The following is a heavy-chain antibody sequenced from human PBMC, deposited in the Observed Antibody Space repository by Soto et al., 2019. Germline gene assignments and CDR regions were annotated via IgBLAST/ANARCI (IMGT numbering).Heavy chain of an antibody. J-gene: IGHJ4*02. Sequence: TLSLTCGVSGGSLSGATYSWNWIRQPPGKGLEWIGYIFPSGTTYYNPSLKSRVTISIDVSKNQFSLSLRSLTAADTAVYYCARSREFDYWSQGTLVTVSS. CDR2: IFPSGTT. CDR1: GGSLSGATYS. CDR3: ARSREFDY. V-gene: IGHV4-30-2*01.